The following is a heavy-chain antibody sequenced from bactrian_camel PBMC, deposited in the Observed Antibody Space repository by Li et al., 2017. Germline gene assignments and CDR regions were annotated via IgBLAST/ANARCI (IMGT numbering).Heavy chain of an antibody. Sequence: DVQLVESGGGLVQPGGSLRLSCAASGFTFSRYSLSWVRQAAGKGLEWVSGIDKSGGYTDVADSVKGRFTISRDNAKNTLYLQMNSLEIEDSAVYHCAPDPRGSAYWGQGTQVTVS. D-gene: IGHD3*01. CDR3: APDPRGSAY. J-gene: IGHJ4*01. CDR2: IDKSGGYT. V-gene: IGHV3S40*01. CDR1: GFTFSRYS.